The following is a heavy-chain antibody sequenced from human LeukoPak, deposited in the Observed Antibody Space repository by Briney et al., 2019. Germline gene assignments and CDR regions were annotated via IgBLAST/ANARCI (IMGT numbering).Heavy chain of an antibody. CDR1: GGSISSSNYY. Sequence: PSETLSLTCTVSGGSISSSNYYWGWIRQPPGKGLEWIGSIYYSGSTYYSPSLKSRVTISVDTSKNQFSLKLSSVTAADTAVYYCARVDSSPSAFDIWGQGTMVTVSS. CDR2: IYYSGST. CDR3: ARVDSSPSAFDI. J-gene: IGHJ3*02. V-gene: IGHV4-39*07. D-gene: IGHD3-22*01.